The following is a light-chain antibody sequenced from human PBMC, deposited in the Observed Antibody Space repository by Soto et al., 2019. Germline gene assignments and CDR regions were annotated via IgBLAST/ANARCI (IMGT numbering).Light chain of an antibody. J-gene: IGKJ1*01. V-gene: IGKV1-27*01. Sequence: EIPMTQFPPSLSASLGDIVTITCQTSQNINNYLNWYQQKPGKVPKLLIYAASTLQSGVPSRFSGSGSGTDFTLTISSLQPEDVATYYCQKDNSAPRTFGQGTKVDI. CDR2: AAS. CDR1: QNINNY. CDR3: QKDNSAPRT.